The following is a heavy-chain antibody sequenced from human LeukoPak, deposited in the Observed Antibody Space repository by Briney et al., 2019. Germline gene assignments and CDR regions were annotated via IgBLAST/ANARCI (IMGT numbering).Heavy chain of an antibody. D-gene: IGHD5-12*01. CDR3: ARDSGYHPYFDY. Sequence: GGSLRLSCAASGFTVSSNYMSWVRQAPGKGLEWDSVIYSGGSTYYADSVKGRFTISRDNSKNTVFLQMNSLRAEDTAVYYCARDSGYHPYFDYWGQGTLVTVSS. CDR1: GFTVSSNY. CDR2: IYSGGST. V-gene: IGHV3-53*01. J-gene: IGHJ4*02.